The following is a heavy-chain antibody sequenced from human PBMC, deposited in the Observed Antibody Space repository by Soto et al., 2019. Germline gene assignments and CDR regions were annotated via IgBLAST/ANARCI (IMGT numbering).Heavy chain of an antibody. D-gene: IGHD2-15*01. CDR3: ARLAEYCNGIKCYSNFDF. Sequence: ASVKVSCKTSGYNFTNFDINWLRQAPGRGLAWMGWMNPSSGETGSAQNFQGRVTMTRDISTRTFFMQLTSLRSEDTAIYYCARLAEYCNGIKCYSNFDFWGRGTQVTVSS. V-gene: IGHV1-8*01. J-gene: IGHJ4*01. CDR2: MNPSSGET. CDR1: GYNFTNFD.